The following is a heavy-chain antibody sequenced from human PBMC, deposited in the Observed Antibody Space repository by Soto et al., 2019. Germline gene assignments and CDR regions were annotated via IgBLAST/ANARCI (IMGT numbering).Heavy chain of an antibody. J-gene: IGHJ4*02. CDR3: ARASGIAAAGTVPDFDY. V-gene: IGHV3-30-3*01. CDR1: GFTFSSYA. D-gene: IGHD6-13*01. Sequence: GGSLRLSCAASGFTFSSYAMHWVRQAPGKGLEWVAVISYDGSNKYYADSVKGRFTISRDNSKNTLYLQMNSLRAEETAVYYCARASGIAAAGTVPDFDYWGQGTLVTVSS. CDR2: ISYDGSNK.